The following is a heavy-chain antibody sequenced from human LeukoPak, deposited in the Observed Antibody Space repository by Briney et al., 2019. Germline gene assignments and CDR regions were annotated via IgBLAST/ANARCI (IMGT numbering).Heavy chain of an antibody. Sequence: PSETLSLTCTVSGYSISSGYYWGWIRQPPGKGLEWIGEINHSGSTNYNPSLKSRVTISVDTSKNQFSLKLSSVTAADTAVYYCAREGRDILTGYLMNYWGQGTLVTVSS. CDR1: GYSISSGYY. CDR3: AREGRDILTGYLMNY. CDR2: INHSGST. D-gene: IGHD3-9*01. V-gene: IGHV4-38-2*02. J-gene: IGHJ4*02.